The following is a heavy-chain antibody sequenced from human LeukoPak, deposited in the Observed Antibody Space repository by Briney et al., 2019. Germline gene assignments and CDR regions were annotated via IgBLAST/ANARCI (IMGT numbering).Heavy chain of an antibody. D-gene: IGHD6-19*01. V-gene: IGHV3-30*18. CDR2: ISYDGSNK. CDR3: AKDQQWLVRGDYFDY. Sequence: GRSLRLSCAASGFTFSSYGMHWVRQAPGKGLEWVAVISYDGSNKYYADSVKGRFTISRDNSKNTLYLQMNSLRAEDTAVYYCAKDQQWLVRGDYFDYWGQGTLVTVSS. CDR1: GFTFSSYG. J-gene: IGHJ4*02.